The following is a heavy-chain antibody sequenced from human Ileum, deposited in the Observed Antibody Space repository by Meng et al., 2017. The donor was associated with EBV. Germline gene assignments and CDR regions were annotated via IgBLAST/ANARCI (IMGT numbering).Heavy chain of an antibody. D-gene: IGHD4-17*01. CDR3: ASGRDYAWHS. CDR2: IYHSGST. Sequence: LRLQEAGPGLVTPSGTLSLTCAVSGDSISSNNWWSWVRQPPGKGLEWIGEIYHSGSTNYNPSFKSRVTMSVDKSKNQISLNLSSVTAADTAVYYCASGRDYAWHSWGRGTLVTVSS. J-gene: IGHJ4*02. CDR1: GDSISSNNW. V-gene: IGHV4-4*02.